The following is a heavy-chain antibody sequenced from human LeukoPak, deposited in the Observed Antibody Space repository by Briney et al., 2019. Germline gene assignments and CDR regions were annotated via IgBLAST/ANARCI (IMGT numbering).Heavy chain of an antibody. CDR1: GYTFTIYY. CDR2: INPSGGST. V-gene: IGHV1-46*01. D-gene: IGHD2-21*02. Sequence: ASVTVSFTASGYTFTIYYMHWVRQAPGQGLEWMGIINPSGGSTSYAQKFQGRVTMTRDTSTSTVYMELSSLRSEDTAVSYCARVVVVTRAFDYWGQGTLVTVSS. J-gene: IGHJ4*02. CDR3: ARVVVVTRAFDY.